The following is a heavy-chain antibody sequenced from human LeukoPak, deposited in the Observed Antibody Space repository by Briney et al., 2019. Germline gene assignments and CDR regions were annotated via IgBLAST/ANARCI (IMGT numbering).Heavy chain of an antibody. J-gene: IGHJ4*02. CDR2: VGTASDT. Sequence: GGSLRLSCAASGFTFSAYDMHWVRQVTGKGLEWASAVGTASDTYYPGSVKGRFTISRDNAKNSLYLQMNSLRAGDTAVYYCVRGLPSRTTYYDFWSGYPYFDYWGQGTLVTVSS. CDR1: GFTFSAYD. CDR3: VRGLPSRTTYYDFWSGYPYFDY. D-gene: IGHD3-3*01. V-gene: IGHV3-13*04.